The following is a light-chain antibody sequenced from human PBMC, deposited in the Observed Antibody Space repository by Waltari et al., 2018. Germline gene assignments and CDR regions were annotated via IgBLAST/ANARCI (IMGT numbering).Light chain of an antibody. J-gene: IGKJ3*01. CDR1: QSVSSY. V-gene: IGKV3-11*01. CDR2: DAS. CDR3: QQRSNWPPIFT. Sequence: PGDRATLSCRASQSVSSYLAWYQQKPGQAPRLLIFDASKRATGIPARFSGSGSGTDFTLTISSLEPEDFAVYYCQQRSNWPPIFTFGPGTKVDIK.